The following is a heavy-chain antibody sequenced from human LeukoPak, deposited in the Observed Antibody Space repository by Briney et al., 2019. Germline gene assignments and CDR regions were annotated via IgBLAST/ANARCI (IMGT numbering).Heavy chain of an antibody. D-gene: IGHD3-22*01. CDR3: ARGGDYHDSSGYYDY. Sequence: SETLSLTCTVSGGSISSYYWSWIRQPPGKGLEWIGYIYYSGSTNYNPSLKSRVTISVDTSKNQFSLKLSSVTAADTAVYYCARGGDYHDSSGYYDYWGQGTLVTVSS. J-gene: IGHJ4*02. CDR2: IYYSGST. V-gene: IGHV4-59*01. CDR1: GGSISSYY.